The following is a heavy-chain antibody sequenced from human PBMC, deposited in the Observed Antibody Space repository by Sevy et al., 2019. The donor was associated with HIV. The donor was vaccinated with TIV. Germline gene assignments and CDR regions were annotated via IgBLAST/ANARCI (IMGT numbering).Heavy chain of an antibody. Sequence: EGSLRLSCAASGFTFSIDGMHWVHQAPGKGLEWVACIRYDGSTKYYADSVKGRFTISRDNSKNTLYLQMNSLRAEDRAVYYCAKDLTGQYSSSSGDFDYWGQGTLVTVSS. D-gene: IGHD6-6*01. J-gene: IGHJ4*02. CDR3: AKDLTGQYSSSSGDFDY. CDR2: IRYDGSTK. V-gene: IGHV3-30*02. CDR1: GFTFSIDG.